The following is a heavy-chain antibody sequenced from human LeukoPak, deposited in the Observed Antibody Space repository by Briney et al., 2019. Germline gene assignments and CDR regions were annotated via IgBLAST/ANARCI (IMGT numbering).Heavy chain of an antibody. Sequence: GGSLRLSCAASGFTVSSNYMSWVRQAPGKGLEWVSVIYSGGSTYYADSVKGRFTISRDNSENTLYLQMNSLRAEDTAVYYCARENWNSYYYYGMDVWGQGTTVTVSS. J-gene: IGHJ6*02. V-gene: IGHV3-53*01. CDR1: GFTVSSNY. CDR3: ARENWNSYYYYGMDV. D-gene: IGHD1-7*01. CDR2: IYSGGST.